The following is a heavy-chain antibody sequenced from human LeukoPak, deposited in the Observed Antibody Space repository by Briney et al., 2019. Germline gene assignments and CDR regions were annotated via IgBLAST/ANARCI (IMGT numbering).Heavy chain of an antibody. CDR2: VSYSGTT. J-gene: IGHJ5*02. D-gene: IGHD6-19*01. CDR1: GGSVSSGSYY. V-gene: IGHV4-61*01. Sequence: SETLSLTCTVSGGSVSSGSYYWSWLRQPPGKGLERIGYVSYSGTTIYNPSLKSRVTTSVDMSKNQLSMKLSSVTAADTAVYYCARQLYDYTSGWHRWFDPWGQGTQVTVSS. CDR3: ARQLYDYTSGWHRWFDP.